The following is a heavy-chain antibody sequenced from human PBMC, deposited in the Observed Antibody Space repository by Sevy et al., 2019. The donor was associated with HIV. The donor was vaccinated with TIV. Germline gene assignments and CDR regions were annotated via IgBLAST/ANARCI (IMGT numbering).Heavy chain of an antibody. CDR3: AKEIGSSGGDLYYYGMDV. CDR2: VSYVGSNK. J-gene: IGHJ6*02. D-gene: IGHD6-19*01. CDR1: GFIFTTYG. V-gene: IGHV3-30*18. Sequence: GGSLRLSCAASGFIFTTYGMHWVRQAPGKGLEWVAIVSYVGSNKFYADSVKGRFTISGDNFKNTLYLQMNSLRTEETAVYYCAKEIGSSGGDLYYYGMDVWGQGTTVTVSS.